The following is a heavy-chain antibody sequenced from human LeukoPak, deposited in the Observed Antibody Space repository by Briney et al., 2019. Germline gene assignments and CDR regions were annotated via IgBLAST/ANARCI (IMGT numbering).Heavy chain of an antibody. Sequence: SETLSLTCTVSGGSISSSSYYWGWIRQPPGKGLEWIGSIYYSGNTYYNPSLKSRVTISVDTSKNQFSLKLSSVTAADTAVYYCARTDYGEDYWGQGTLVTVSS. CDR2: IYYSGNT. CDR3: ARTDYGEDY. CDR1: GGSISSSSYY. D-gene: IGHD4-17*01. V-gene: IGHV4-39*07. J-gene: IGHJ4*02.